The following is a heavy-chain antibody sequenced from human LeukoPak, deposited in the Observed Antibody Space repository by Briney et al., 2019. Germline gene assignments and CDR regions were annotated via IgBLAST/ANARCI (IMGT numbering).Heavy chain of an antibody. CDR1: GFTVSSHY. D-gene: IGHD1-1*01. CDR3: ARGGVNYWNPRY. Sequence: HAGGSLRLSCVASGFTVSSHYMSCVRQAPGKGLEWVSLLYTGGRTYYADSVEGRFTISSDDSKNTVYLHMNTVRAEDTAMYYCARGGVNYWNPRYWGQGTLVTVSS. J-gene: IGHJ4*02. CDR2: LYTGGRT. V-gene: IGHV3-53*01.